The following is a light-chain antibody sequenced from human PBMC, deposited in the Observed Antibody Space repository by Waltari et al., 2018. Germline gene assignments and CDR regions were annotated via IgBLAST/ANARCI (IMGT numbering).Light chain of an antibody. Sequence: EIVFTHSPATLSLSPGERATLSCRATQSVSSNLGGYQQKPGQPPRLLIYDASNRATGIPARFSGSGSGTDFTLTISSLESEDFAVYYCQQRGNWPLTVGGGTKVEIK. CDR2: DAS. CDR1: QSVSSN. CDR3: QQRGNWPLT. V-gene: IGKV3-11*01. J-gene: IGKJ4*01.